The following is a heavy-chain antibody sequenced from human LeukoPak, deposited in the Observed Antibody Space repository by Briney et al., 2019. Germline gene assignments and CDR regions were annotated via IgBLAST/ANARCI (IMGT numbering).Heavy chain of an antibody. CDR3: ARGSGAQKIDY. J-gene: IGHJ4*02. CDR1: GGSSSGYY. CDR2: INHSGST. D-gene: IGHD3-10*01. Sequence: PSETLSLTCAAYGGSSSGYYWSWIRQPPGKGLEWIGEINHSGSTNYNPSLKSRVTISVDTSKNQFSLKLSSVTAADTAVYYCARGSGAQKIDYWGQGTLVTVSS. V-gene: IGHV4-34*01.